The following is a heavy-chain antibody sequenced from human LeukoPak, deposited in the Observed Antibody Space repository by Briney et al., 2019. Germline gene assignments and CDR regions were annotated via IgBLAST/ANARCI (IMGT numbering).Heavy chain of an antibody. CDR1: GGTFSSYA. J-gene: IGHJ5*02. CDR3: ARVYCSSTSCPRWFDP. CDR2: IIPIFGTA. Sequence: GASVNVSCKASGGTFSSYAISWVRQAPGQGLEWMGGIIPIFGTANYAQKFQGRVTITADESTSTAYMELSSLRSEDTAVYYCARVYCSSTSCPRWFDPWGQGTLVTVSS. D-gene: IGHD2-2*01. V-gene: IGHV1-69*13.